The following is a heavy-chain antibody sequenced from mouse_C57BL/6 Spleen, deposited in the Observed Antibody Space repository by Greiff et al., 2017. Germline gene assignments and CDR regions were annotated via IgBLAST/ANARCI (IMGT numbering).Heavy chain of an antibody. Sequence: VQLQQPGAELVKPGASVKMSCKASGYTFTSYWITWVKQRPGQGLEWIGDIYPGSGSTNYNEKFKSKATLTVDTSSSTAYMQLSSLTSEDSAVYDGARPRGSSYEGYAMDYWGQGTSVTVSS. CDR3: ARPRGSSYEGYAMDY. CDR2: IYPGSGST. J-gene: IGHJ4*01. CDR1: GYTFTSYW. V-gene: IGHV1-55*01. D-gene: IGHD1-1*01.